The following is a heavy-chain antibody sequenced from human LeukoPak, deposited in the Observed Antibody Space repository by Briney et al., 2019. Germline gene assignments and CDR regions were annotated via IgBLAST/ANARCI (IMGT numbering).Heavy chain of an antibody. V-gene: IGHV1-69*13. CDR1: GYTFTGYY. J-gene: IGHJ6*02. CDR2: IIPIFGTA. D-gene: IGHD6-13*01. Sequence: SVKVSCKASGYTFTGYYMHWVRQAPGQGLEWMGGIIPIFGTANYAQKFQGRVTITADESTSTAYMELSSLRSEDTAVYYCARASEQQLEGPDYYGMDVWGQGTTVTVSS. CDR3: ARASEQQLEGPDYYGMDV.